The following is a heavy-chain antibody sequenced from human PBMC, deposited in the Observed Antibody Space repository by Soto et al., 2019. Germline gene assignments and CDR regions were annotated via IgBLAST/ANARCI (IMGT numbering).Heavy chain of an antibody. CDR1: ISPARGSA. V-gene: IGHV3-23*01. J-gene: IGHJ6*02. D-gene: IGHD3-10*01. CDR3: AMLIMVRGVIGGYCYGMDF. CDR2: VRANGGST. Sequence: AGPVGRSCQSSISPARGSAISWARRPPGKELEWVSAVRANGGSTYCADSVKGRFTISRDNSKNTLYLQMNSLRAEDAAVYYGAMLIMVRGVIGGYCYGMDFWGQGTTVTGSS.